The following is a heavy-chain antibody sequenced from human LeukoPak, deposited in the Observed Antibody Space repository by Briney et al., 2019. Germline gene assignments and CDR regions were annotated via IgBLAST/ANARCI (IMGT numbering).Heavy chain of an antibody. CDR1: GGTFSSYT. D-gene: IGHD1-1*01. CDR3: ATDRAWSRTYYYYGMDV. CDR2: IIPILGIA. J-gene: IGHJ6*02. Sequence: SVKVSCKASGGTFSSYTISWVRQAPGQGLEWMGRIIPILGIANYAQKFQGRVTITADKSTSTAYMELSSLRSEDTAVYYCATDRAWSRTYYYYGMDVWGQGTTVTVSS. V-gene: IGHV1-69*04.